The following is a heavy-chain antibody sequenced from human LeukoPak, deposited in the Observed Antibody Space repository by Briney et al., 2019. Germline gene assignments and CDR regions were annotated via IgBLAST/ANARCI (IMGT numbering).Heavy chain of an antibody. Sequence: SETLSLTCGVHGLTFSEYFWHWVRQSPREGLEWIGDIKHGGVTNYNPSLMGRVTTTVNTSKNHFSLLLISVPAADTAVYYFARGEHRGGDYIRWCPDPFHIWGGGTVVSVSS. D-gene: IGHD4-17*01. CDR2: IKHGGVT. V-gene: IGHV4-34*01. J-gene: IGHJ3*02. CDR1: GLTFSEYF. CDR3: ARGEHRGGDYIRWCPDPFHI.